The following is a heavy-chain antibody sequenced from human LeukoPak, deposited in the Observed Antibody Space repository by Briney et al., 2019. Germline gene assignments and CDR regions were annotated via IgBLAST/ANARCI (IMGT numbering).Heavy chain of an antibody. D-gene: IGHD6-19*01. Sequence: PGRSLRLSCAASGFTFSSYAMHWVRQAPGKGLEWVAVISYDGSNKYYADSVKGRFTISRGNSKNTLYLQMNSLRAEDTAVYYCARRHSSGWLDYWGQGTLVTVSS. J-gene: IGHJ4*02. CDR1: GFTFSSYA. V-gene: IGHV3-30-3*01. CDR2: ISYDGSNK. CDR3: ARRHSSGWLDY.